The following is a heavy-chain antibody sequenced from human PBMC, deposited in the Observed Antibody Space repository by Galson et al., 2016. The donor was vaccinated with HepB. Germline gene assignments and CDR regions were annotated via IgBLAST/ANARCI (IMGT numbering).Heavy chain of an antibody. V-gene: IGHV4-31*03. CDR2: INYSGST. CDR1: GGSISSGGYS. J-gene: IGHJ4*02. Sequence: TLSLTCTVSGGSISSGGYSWNWIRQHPGKGLEWIGYINYSGSTYYNPSLKSRVIISLDTSKNQFSLKLSPVTAAGTAVYYCASITWNRGLDYWAREPWSPSPQ. D-gene: IGHD1-1*01. CDR3: ASITWNRGLDY.